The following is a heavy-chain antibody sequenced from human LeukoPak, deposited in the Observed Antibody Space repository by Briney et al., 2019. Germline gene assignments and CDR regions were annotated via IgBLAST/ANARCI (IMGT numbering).Heavy chain of an antibody. D-gene: IGHD2-2*01. J-gene: IGHJ3*02. CDR1: GGSISSYY. V-gene: IGHV4-4*07. CDR3: ARLCSSTSCPTRAFDI. CDR2: IYTSGST. Sequence: SGTLSLTCTVSGGSISSYYWSWIRQPAGKGLEWIGRIYTSGSTNYNPSLKSRVTMSVDTSKNQFSLKLSSVTAADTAVYYCARLCSSTSCPTRAFDIWGQRTMVTVSS.